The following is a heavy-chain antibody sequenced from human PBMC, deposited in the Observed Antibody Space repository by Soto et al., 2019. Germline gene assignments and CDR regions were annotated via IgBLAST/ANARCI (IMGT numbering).Heavy chain of an antibody. Sequence: EVQLVESGGGLVQPGGSLRLSCAASGFTFSDHYMDWVRQAPGKGLELVGRSKNKADSYTTEYAASVKGRFTISRDGSKNSVFLQMSSLKPEDTAVYYCTVWGSGNDFGAAWGQGILVTVSS. D-gene: IGHD3-10*01. V-gene: IGHV3-72*01. CDR1: GFTFSDHY. J-gene: IGHJ4*02. CDR3: TVWGSGNDFGAA. CDR2: SKNKADSYTT.